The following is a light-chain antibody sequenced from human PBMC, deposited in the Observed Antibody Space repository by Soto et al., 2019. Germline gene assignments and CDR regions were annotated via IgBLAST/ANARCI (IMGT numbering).Light chain of an antibody. Sequence: EIVLTQSPGTLSLSPGEGDTLSCRSSQSVSNNYLAWYQQKPGQAPRLLIYGASSRATGIPDRFSGSGSGTDFTLTINRLEPEDLAVYFCQQYGSSPLTFGGGTKVDIK. CDR2: GAS. V-gene: IGKV3-20*01. CDR1: QSVSNNY. J-gene: IGKJ4*01. CDR3: QQYGSSPLT.